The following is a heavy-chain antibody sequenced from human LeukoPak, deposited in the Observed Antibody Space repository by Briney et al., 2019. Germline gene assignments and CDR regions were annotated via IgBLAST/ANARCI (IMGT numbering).Heavy chain of an antibody. V-gene: IGHV3-11*04. J-gene: IGHJ4*02. CDR1: GFTFSNYY. Sequence: PGGSLRLSCAASGFTFSNYYMSWIRQAPGKGLEWVSYISSSGSRTYYADSVKGRFTISRDNSKNSLYLQINSMSAEDTAVYYCAREAISGYSDWGQGTLVTVSS. D-gene: IGHD3-22*01. CDR3: AREAISGYSD. CDR2: ISSSGSRT.